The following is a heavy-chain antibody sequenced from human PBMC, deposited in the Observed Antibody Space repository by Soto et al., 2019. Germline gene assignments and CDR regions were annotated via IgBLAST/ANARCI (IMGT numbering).Heavy chain of an antibody. V-gene: IGHV3-30*04. CDR3: AKNVAAVNDPNYYYYYGMDV. CDR1: GFTFSNYA. D-gene: IGHD1-1*01. Sequence: QVQLVESGGGVAQPGRSLRLSCAASGFTFSNYAIHWVRQAPGKGLEWLAVISYDGSNAFYADSVKGRFTISRDNSKNTVNLQLNSLRAEDTAAYYCAKNVAAVNDPNYYYYYGMDVWGQGTTVTVSS. J-gene: IGHJ6*02. CDR2: ISYDGSNA.